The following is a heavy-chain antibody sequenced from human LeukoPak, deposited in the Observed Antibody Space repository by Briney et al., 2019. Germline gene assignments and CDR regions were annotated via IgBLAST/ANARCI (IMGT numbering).Heavy chain of an antibody. CDR2: IYYSGST. J-gene: IGHJ4*02. CDR3: ARERSGYPYYFDY. Sequence: SETLSLTCTVSGGSISSGGYYWSWIRQHPGKGLEWIGYIYYSGSTYYNPSLKSRVTISVDTSKNQFSLKLGSVTAADTAVYYCARERSGYPYYFDYWGQGALVTVSS. V-gene: IGHV4-31*03. D-gene: IGHD3-3*01. CDR1: GGSISSGGYY.